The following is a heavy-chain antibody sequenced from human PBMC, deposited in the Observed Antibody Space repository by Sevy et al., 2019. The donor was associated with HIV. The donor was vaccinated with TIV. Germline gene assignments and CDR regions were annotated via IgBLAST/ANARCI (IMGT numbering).Heavy chain of an antibody. Sequence: GGSLRLSCAASGFTFNYHFMNWVRQVPGKGLEWVSYISRASSYINYSDSVKGRFTIYRDNAKNLVFLEMNNLRPEDTAVYFCARGDYYGSLYYFDYWGQGTLVTVSS. V-gene: IGHV3-21*01. D-gene: IGHD3-10*01. CDR1: GFTFNYHF. CDR2: ISRASSYI. J-gene: IGHJ4*02. CDR3: ARGDYYGSLYYFDY.